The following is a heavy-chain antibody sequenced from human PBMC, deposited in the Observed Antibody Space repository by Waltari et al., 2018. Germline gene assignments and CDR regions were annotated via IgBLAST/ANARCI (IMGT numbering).Heavy chain of an antibody. CDR1: GYTFSSYY. Sequence: QVQLVQSGAEVKKPGASVKVSCKASGYTFSSYYMYWVRQAPGQGLEWVGVINPTGGGTNYAQKFQGRVTMTRDTSTSTVYMELSSLRSDDTAVYYCAKGTNMVITHSYFDCWGQGILVTVSS. J-gene: IGHJ4*02. CDR3: AKGTNMVITHSYFDC. V-gene: IGHV1-46*01. D-gene: IGHD2-21*01. CDR2: INPTGGGT.